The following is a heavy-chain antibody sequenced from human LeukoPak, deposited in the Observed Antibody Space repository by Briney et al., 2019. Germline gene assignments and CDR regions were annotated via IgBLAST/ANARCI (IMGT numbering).Heavy chain of an antibody. D-gene: IGHD5-18*01. CDR3: ARGLGYSYGAAFDY. J-gene: IGHJ4*02. CDR2: INHSGST. V-gene: IGHV4-34*01. Sequence: SETLSLTCAVYGGSFSGYYWSWIRQPPGKGLEWIGEINHSGSTNYNPSLKSRVTISVDTPKNQFSLKLSSVTAADTAVYYCARGLGYSYGAAFDYWGQGTLVTVSS. CDR1: GGSFSGYY.